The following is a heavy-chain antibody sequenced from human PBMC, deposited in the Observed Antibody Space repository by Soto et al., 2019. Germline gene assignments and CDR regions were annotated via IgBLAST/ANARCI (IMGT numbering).Heavy chain of an antibody. CDR1: GYTFTSYA. CDR3: ARDIGPLRIAAAAAGWFGP. CDR2: ISPYNGKT. V-gene: IGHV1-18*01. Sequence: ASVKVSCKASGYTFTSYAISWAPQAPGQKLEWIGLISPYNGKTKGPPKIQGTVTMTTDTSTNTAYMELRSLRADDTAVYYCARDIGPLRIAAAAAGWFGPWSQGTLVTVSS. D-gene: IGHD6-13*01. J-gene: IGHJ5*02.